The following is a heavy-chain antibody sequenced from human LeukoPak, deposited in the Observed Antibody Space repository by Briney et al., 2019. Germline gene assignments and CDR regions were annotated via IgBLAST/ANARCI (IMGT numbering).Heavy chain of an antibody. CDR3: ARLMGYDSSGYYYVLGWFDP. V-gene: IGHV1-2*02. Sequence: ASVKVSCKASGYTFTGYYMHWVRQAPGQGLEWMGWINPNSGGTNYAQKFQGRVTMTRDTSISTAYMELSRLRSDDTAVYYCARLMGYDSSGYYYVLGWFDPWGQGTLVTVSS. CDR2: INPNSGGT. J-gene: IGHJ5*02. CDR1: GYTFTGYY. D-gene: IGHD3-22*01.